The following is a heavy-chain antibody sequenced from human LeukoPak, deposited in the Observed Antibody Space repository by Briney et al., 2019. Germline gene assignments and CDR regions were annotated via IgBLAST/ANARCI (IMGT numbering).Heavy chain of an antibody. CDR3: ARGGGYCSSTSCFPNWFDP. CDR2: ISAYNVNT. D-gene: IGHD2-2*01. J-gene: IGHJ5*02. CDR1: GYTFTSYG. V-gene: IGHV1-18*01. Sequence: ASVKVSCKASGYTFTSYGISWVRQAPGQGLEWMGWISAYNVNTNYAQKLQGRVTMTTDTSTSTAYMELRSLRSDDTAVYYCARGGGYCSSTSCFPNWFDPWGQGTLVTVSS.